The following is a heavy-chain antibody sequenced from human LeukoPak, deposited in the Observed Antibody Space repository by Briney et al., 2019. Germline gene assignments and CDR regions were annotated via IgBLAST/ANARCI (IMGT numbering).Heavy chain of an antibody. V-gene: IGHV4-59*08. CDR1: GGSISSYY. J-gene: IGHJ6*02. CDR3: ARHRWEAVAGTYYYYGMDV. D-gene: IGHD6-19*01. Sequence: SETLSLTCTGSGGSISSYYWSWIRQPPGKGLEWIGYIYYSGSTNYNPSLKSRVTISVDTSKNQFSLKLSSVTAADTAVYYCARHRWEAVAGTYYYYGMDVWGQGTTVTVSS. CDR2: IYYSGST.